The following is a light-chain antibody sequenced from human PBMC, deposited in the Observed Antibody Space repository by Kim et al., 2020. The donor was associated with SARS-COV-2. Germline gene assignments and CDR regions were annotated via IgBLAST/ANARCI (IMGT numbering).Light chain of an antibody. Sequence: SVSPGQTASITCSGDKLGDKYACWYQQKPGQSPVLVIYQDSKRPSGIPERFSGSNSGNTATLTISGTQAMDEADYYCQAWDSSLLVFGGGTQLTVL. CDR2: QDS. J-gene: IGLJ3*02. CDR3: QAWDSSLLV. CDR1: KLGDKY. V-gene: IGLV3-1*01.